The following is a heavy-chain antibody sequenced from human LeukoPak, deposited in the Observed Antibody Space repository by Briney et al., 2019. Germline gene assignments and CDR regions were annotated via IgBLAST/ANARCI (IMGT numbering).Heavy chain of an antibody. CDR3: AREIMAVAGRVGDAFDI. V-gene: IGHV3-20*04. CDR1: GFTFDDYG. J-gene: IGHJ3*02. Sequence: GGSLRLSCAASGFTFDDYGMSWVRQAPGKGLEWVSGINWNGGSTGYADSVKGRFTISRDNAKNSLYLQMNSLRAEDTALYYCAREIMAVAGRVGDAFDIWGQGTMVTVSS. CDR2: INWNGGST. D-gene: IGHD6-19*01.